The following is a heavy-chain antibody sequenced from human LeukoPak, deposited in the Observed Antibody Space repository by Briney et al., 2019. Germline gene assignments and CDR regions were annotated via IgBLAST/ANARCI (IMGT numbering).Heavy chain of an antibody. J-gene: IGHJ4*02. D-gene: IGHD1-26*01. CDR1: GGSISSYY. Sequence: SETLSLTCTVSGGSISSYYWSWIRRPPGKGLEWIGYIYYSGSTNYNPSLKSRVTISVDTSKNQFSLKLSSVTAADTAVYYCARHRSNYYFDYWGQGTLVTVSS. V-gene: IGHV4-59*08. CDR3: ARHRSNYYFDY. CDR2: IYYSGST.